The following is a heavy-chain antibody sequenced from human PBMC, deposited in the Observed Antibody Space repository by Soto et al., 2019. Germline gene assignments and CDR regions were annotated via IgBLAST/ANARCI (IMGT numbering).Heavy chain of an antibody. D-gene: IGHD3-22*01. CDR1: GFTFTTYW. CDR3: ARGDYHDASGPFSDAFGI. CDR2: IKQDGRAA. Sequence: EVQLVESGGGLVQPGGSLRLSCAASGFTFTTYWMSWVRQAPGKGLEWVANIKQDGRAAWYVDSVKGRFTISRDNSKKSLYLQINSLRLDDTAVYYCARGDYHDASGPFSDAFGIWGPGTMVTVSS. J-gene: IGHJ3*02. V-gene: IGHV3-7*04.